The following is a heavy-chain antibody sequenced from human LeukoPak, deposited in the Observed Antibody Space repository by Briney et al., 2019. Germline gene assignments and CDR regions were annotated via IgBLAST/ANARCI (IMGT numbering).Heavy chain of an antibody. Sequence: SETLSLTCTVSGGSINTYYWSWIRQPPGKGLEWIGYIYYGGSTNYNPSLQSRVTISVDTSKNQFSLKLSSVTAADTAVYYCARGLPRLDYWGQGTLVTVSS. CDR2: IYYGGST. V-gene: IGHV4-59*01. CDR3: ARGLPRLDY. J-gene: IGHJ4*02. CDR1: GGSINTYY.